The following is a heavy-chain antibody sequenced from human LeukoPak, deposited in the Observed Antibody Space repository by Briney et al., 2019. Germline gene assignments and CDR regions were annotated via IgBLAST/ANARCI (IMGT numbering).Heavy chain of an antibody. J-gene: IGHJ4*02. CDR3: ATTYCSSTSCYPYYFDY. CDR1: GFTVSSNY. V-gene: IGHV3-53*01. Sequence: PGRSLRLSCAASGFTVSSNYMSWVRQSPGKGLEWVSVVYSGGSTYYADSVKGRFTISRDNSKNTLYLQMNSLRAEDTAVYYCATTYCSSTSCYPYYFDYWGQGTLVTVSS. CDR2: VYSGGST. D-gene: IGHD2-2*01.